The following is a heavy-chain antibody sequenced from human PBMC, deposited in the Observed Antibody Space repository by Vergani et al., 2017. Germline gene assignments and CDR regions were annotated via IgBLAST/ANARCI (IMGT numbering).Heavy chain of an antibody. CDR2: ISSSGSTL. CDR1: GFTFSDYY. D-gene: IGHD3-3*01. Sequence: QVQLVESGGGLVKPGGSLRLSCAASGFTFSDYYMSWIRQAPGKGLEGVAYISSSGSTLYYADSVKGRFTISRDNAKNSLYLQMNSLGAEDTAVYYCARVPDFWSGYYRYYYYYYMDVWGKGTTVTVSS. V-gene: IGHV3-11*01. CDR3: ARVPDFWSGYYRYYYYYYMDV. J-gene: IGHJ6*03.